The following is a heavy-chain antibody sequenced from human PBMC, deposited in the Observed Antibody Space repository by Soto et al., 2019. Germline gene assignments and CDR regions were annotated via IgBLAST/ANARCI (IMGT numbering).Heavy chain of an antibody. Sequence: PSETLSLTCTVSGGSISSYYWSWIRQPPGKGLEWIGYIYYSGSTNYNPPLKSRVTISVDTSKNQFSLKLSSVTAADTAVYYCARDNRVLRYPAWFDPWGQGTLVTVSS. J-gene: IGHJ5*02. CDR3: ARDNRVLRYPAWFDP. D-gene: IGHD3-9*01. CDR1: GGSISSYY. V-gene: IGHV4-59*01. CDR2: IYYSGST.